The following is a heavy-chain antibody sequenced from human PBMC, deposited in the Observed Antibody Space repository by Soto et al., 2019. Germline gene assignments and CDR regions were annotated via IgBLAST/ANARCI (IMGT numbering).Heavy chain of an antibody. V-gene: IGHV4-34*01. CDR2: INHSGST. CDR1: GGSFSGYY. J-gene: IGHJ4*02. CDR3: ASLNSPADSSGLPPDY. D-gene: IGHD3-22*01. Sequence: SETLSLTCAVYGGSFSGYYWSWIRQPPGKGLEWIGEINHSGSTNYNPSLKSRVTTSVDTSKNQFSLKLSSVTAADTAVYYCASLNSPADSSGLPPDYWGQGTLVTVSS.